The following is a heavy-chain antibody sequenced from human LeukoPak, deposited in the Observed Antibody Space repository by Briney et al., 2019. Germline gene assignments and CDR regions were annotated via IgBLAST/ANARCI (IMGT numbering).Heavy chain of an antibody. J-gene: IGHJ4*02. CDR1: GGSITNYY. CDR3: ARISGSYDHY. CDR2: IYHTGST. V-gene: IGHV4-59*01. Sequence: SSETLSLTCTVSGGSITNYYWSWLRQPPGKGPEWIGYIYHTGSTNYNPSLKSRVTISIDTSKKQFSLKLSSVTAADTAVYYCARISGSYDHYWGQGTLVTVSS. D-gene: IGHD3-10*01.